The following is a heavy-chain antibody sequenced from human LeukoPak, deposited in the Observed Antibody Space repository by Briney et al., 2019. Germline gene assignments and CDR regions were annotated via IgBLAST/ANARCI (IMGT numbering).Heavy chain of an antibody. J-gene: IGHJ3*02. D-gene: IGHD2-15*01. V-gene: IGHV3-7*04. CDR2: IKQDGSEK. CDR1: GFTFRHYR. Sequence: GGSLPLTFAACGFTFRHYRWRWVRQAPGKGLEWVANIKQDGSEKYYVDSVKGRFTISRDNAKNSLYLQMNSLRAEDTAVYYCARESDSDGGGAFDIWGQGTMGTVSS. CDR3: ARESDSDGGGAFDI.